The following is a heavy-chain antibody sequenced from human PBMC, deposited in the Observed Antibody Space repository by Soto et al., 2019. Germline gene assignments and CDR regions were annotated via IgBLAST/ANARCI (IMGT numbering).Heavy chain of an antibody. CDR2: TYYRSKWYN. D-gene: IGHD3-16*02. Sequence: SQTLSLTCAISGDSVSSNSAAWNWIRQSPSRGLEWLGRTYYRSKWYNDYAVSVKSRITINPDTSKNQFSLQLNSVTPEDTAVYYCARDRGPPDYIWGSYRYFPHFDYWGQGTLVTVSS. CDR3: ARDRGPPDYIWGSYRYFPHFDY. V-gene: IGHV6-1*01. CDR1: GDSVSSNSAA. J-gene: IGHJ4*02.